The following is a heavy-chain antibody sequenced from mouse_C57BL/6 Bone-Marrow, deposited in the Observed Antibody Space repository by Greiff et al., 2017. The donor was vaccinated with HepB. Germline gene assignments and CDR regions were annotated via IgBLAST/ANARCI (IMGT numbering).Heavy chain of an antibody. Sequence: VQLQKSGAELVKPGASVKLSCTASGFNIKDYYMHWVKQRTEQGLEWIGRIDPEDGETKYDPKFQGKATITADTSSNTAYLQLSSLTSEDTAVYYCVKALYGSPFAYWGQGTLVTVSA. J-gene: IGHJ3*01. CDR1: GFNIKDYY. D-gene: IGHD1-1*01. V-gene: IGHV14-2*01. CDR2: IDPEDGET. CDR3: VKALYGSPFAY.